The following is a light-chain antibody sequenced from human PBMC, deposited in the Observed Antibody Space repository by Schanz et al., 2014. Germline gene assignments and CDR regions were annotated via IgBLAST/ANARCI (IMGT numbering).Light chain of an antibody. Sequence: QSALAQPASVSGSPGQSVTISCTGTSSDVGGYDYVSWYQQHPGKAPKLIISDVTRRPSGVPDRFSGSKSGNTASLTVSGLQPEDEADYYCSSYTSSSTFVVFGGGTKLTVL. CDR2: DVT. V-gene: IGLV2-14*03. J-gene: IGLJ2*01. CDR3: SSYTSSSTFVV. CDR1: SSDVGGYDY.